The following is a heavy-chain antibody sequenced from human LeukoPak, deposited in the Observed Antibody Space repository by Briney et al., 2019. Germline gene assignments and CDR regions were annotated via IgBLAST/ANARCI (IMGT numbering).Heavy chain of an antibody. D-gene: IGHD6-13*01. Sequence: GGSLRLSCAASGFTVSSNYMSWVRQAPGKGLEWVSVIYSGGSTYYADSVKRRFTISRDNSKNTLYLQMNSLRAEDTAVYYCARDVAATGWFDPWGQGTLVTVSS. CDR3: ARDVAATGWFDP. J-gene: IGHJ5*02. CDR1: GFTVSSNY. V-gene: IGHV3-53*01. CDR2: IYSGGST.